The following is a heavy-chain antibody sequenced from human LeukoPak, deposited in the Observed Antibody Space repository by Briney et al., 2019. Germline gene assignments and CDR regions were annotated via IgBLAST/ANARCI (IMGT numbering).Heavy chain of an antibody. CDR2: ISGSGGST. Sequence: LRLSCAASGFTFDDYAMHWVRQAPGKGLEWVSAISGSGGSTYYADYVKGRFTISRDNSKNTLYLQMNSLRAEDTAVYYCAKDRSYDILTGYYKEPYNWFDPWGQGTLVTVSS. V-gene: IGHV3-23*01. CDR3: AKDRSYDILTGYYKEPYNWFDP. CDR1: GFTFDDYA. J-gene: IGHJ5*02. D-gene: IGHD3-9*01.